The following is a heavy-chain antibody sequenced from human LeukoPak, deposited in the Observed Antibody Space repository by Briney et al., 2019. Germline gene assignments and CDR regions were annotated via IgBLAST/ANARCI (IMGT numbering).Heavy chain of an antibody. CDR1: GGTFSSYA. CDR2: IIPILGIA. CDR3: VREALTRYYYDSSGYYNY. J-gene: IGHJ4*02. Sequence: SSVKVSCKASGGTFSSYAISWVRQAPGQGLEWMGRIIPILGIANYAQKFQGRVTITADKSTSTAYMELSSLRSEDTAVYYCVREALTRYYYDSSGYYNYWGQGTLVTVSS. V-gene: IGHV1-69*04. D-gene: IGHD3-22*01.